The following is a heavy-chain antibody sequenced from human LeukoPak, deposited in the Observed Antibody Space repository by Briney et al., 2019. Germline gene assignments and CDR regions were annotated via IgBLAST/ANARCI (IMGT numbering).Heavy chain of an antibody. CDR1: GGSFSGYY. CDR3: ARDRITMIDVVSDTFDI. D-gene: IGHD3-22*01. V-gene: IGHV4-34*01. J-gene: IGHJ3*02. CDR2: INHSGST. Sequence: SETLSLTCAVYGGSFSGYYWSWIRQPPGKGLEWIGEINHSGSTNYNPSLKSRVTISVDTSKNQFSLKLSSVTAADTALYYCARDRITMIDVVSDTFDIWGQGTMVTVSS.